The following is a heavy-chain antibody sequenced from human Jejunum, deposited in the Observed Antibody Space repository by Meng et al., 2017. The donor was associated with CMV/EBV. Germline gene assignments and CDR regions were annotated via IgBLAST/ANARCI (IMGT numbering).Heavy chain of an antibody. V-gene: IGHV4-59*02. CDR2: SHYSEST. CDR1: GDSVSNSG. Sequence: VSGDSVSNSGWRWIRQAPGKGLGWIGYSHYSESTDYDPSLKSRVTKSGDTSKNLLSLKLRAVTAADNAVYYGARGHTLMVTPFDYWGQGTLVTVSS. CDR3: ARGHTLMVTPFDY. D-gene: IGHD5-18*01. J-gene: IGHJ4*02.